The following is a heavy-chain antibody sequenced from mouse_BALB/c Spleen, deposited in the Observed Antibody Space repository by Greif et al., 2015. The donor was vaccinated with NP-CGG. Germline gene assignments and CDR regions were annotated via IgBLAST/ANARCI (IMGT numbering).Heavy chain of an antibody. CDR2: INPSTGYT. CDR1: GYTFTSYW. D-gene: IGHD4-1*01. J-gene: IGHJ3*01. Sequence: LQQSGAELAKPGASVKMSCKASGYTFTSYWMHWVKQRPGQGLEWIGYINPSTGYTEYNQKFKDKATLTADKSSSXAYVQLSSLTSEDSAVYYCASRNWESAYWGQGTLVTVSA. V-gene: IGHV1-7*01. CDR3: ASRNWESAY.